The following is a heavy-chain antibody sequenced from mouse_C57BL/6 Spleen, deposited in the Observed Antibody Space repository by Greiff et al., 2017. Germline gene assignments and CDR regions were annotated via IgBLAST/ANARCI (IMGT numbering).Heavy chain of an antibody. Sequence: QVQLQQPGAELVRPGTSVKLSCTASGYTFTSYWMHWVKQRPGQGLEWIGVIDPSDSYTNYNQKFKGKATLTVDTSSSTAYMQLCSLTSEDSAVYYCAREGYSNPSYAMDYWGQGTSVTVSS. CDR2: IDPSDSYT. J-gene: IGHJ4*01. CDR3: AREGYSNPSYAMDY. V-gene: IGHV1-59*01. D-gene: IGHD2-5*01. CDR1: GYTFTSYW.